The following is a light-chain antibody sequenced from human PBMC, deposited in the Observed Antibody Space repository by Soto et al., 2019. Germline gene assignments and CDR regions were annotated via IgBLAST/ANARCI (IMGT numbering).Light chain of an antibody. V-gene: IGKV3-15*01. CDR1: QSVSSN. CDR3: QQYINWPRT. Sequence: EIVMTQSPATLSVSPGERVTLSCRASQSVSSNLAWYQQKPGQAPRLLIYGASTWATATPARFRGSGSGTEFTLTISSLQSEDVAVYYCQQYINWPRTFGQGTKLEIK. J-gene: IGKJ2*01. CDR2: GAS.